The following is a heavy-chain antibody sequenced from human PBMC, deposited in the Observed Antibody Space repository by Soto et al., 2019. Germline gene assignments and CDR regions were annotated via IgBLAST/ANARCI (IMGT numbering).Heavy chain of an antibody. J-gene: IGHJ5*02. V-gene: IGHV1-18*01. D-gene: IGHD2-15*01. CDR2: ISAYNGNT. CDR1: GYTFSNYD. Sequence: QVQLVQSGAEVKKPGASVKVSCKASGYTFSNYDISWVRQAPGQGHEWMGWISAYNGNTDYAQKLQGRVTMTTDTSTSTAYRELRSLRSDDTVVYCCVRGCRVVGTRWWFDPWGQGTLVTVSS. CDR3: VRGCRVVGTRWWFDP.